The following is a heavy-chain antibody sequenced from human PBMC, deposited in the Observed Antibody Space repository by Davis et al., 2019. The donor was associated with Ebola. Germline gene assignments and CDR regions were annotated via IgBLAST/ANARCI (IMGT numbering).Heavy chain of an antibody. J-gene: IGHJ3*02. CDR1: GGSVSSGSYY. D-gene: IGHD2-21*01. Sequence: MPSETLSLTCTVSGGSVSSGSYYWSWIRQPPEKGLEWVGYIYYSGSTYYNPSLKSRVTISVDTSKNQFSLKLSSVTAADTAVYYCASLVVAIDAFDIWGQGTMVTVSS. V-gene: IGHV4-61*01. CDR2: IYYSGST. CDR3: ASLVVAIDAFDI.